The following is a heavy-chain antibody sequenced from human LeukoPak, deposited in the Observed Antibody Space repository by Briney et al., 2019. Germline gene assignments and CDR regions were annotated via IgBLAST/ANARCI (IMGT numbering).Heavy chain of an antibody. V-gene: IGHV3-48*01. CDR3: ARGGGVITPLDSFDI. CDR1: GFTFSSYS. Sequence: GGSLRLSCAASGFTFSSYSMNWVRQAPGKGLEWVSYISSSSSTIYYADSVKGRFTISRDNAKNSLYLQMNSLRAEDTAVYYCARGGGVITPLDSFDIWGQGTMVTVPS. J-gene: IGHJ3*02. CDR2: ISSSSSTI. D-gene: IGHD3-22*01.